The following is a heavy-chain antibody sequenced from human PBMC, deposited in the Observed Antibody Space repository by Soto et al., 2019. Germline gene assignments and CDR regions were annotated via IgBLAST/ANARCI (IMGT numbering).Heavy chain of an antibody. V-gene: IGHV3-48*03. Sequence: GGSLRLSCAASGFTFSSYEMNWVRQAPGKGLEWVSYISSSGSTIYYSDSVKGRFTISRDNAKNSLYLQMNSLRAEDTAVYYCARDQKGGYYYYGMDVWGQGTTVTVSS. CDR2: ISSSGSTI. CDR1: GFTFSSYE. J-gene: IGHJ6*02. CDR3: ARDQKGGYYYYGMDV.